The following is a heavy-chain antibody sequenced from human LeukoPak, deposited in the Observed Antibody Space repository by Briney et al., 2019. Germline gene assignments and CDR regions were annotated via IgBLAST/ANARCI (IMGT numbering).Heavy chain of an antibody. CDR3: ARLKIDGTHFDY. V-gene: IGHV3-53*01. CDR2: IYVGGSA. Sequence: PGWSLRLSCAASGFTVSSNYMSWVRQTPGKGLEWVSVIYVGGSAYYADSVKGRFTISGDSSKNTPYLQMNSLRAEDTAVYYCARLKIDGTHFDYWGQGTLVTVSS. CDR1: GFTVSSNY. J-gene: IGHJ4*02. D-gene: IGHD3-3*02.